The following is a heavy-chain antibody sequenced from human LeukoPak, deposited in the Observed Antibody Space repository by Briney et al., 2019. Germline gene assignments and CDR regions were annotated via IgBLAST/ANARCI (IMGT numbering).Heavy chain of an antibody. J-gene: IGHJ4*02. CDR1: GFTFSSSA. CDR2: ISYDGSNK. Sequence: GGSLRLSCAASGFTFSSSAMSWVRQAPGKGLEWVAVISYDGSNKYYADSVKGRFTISRDNSKNTLYLQMNSLRAEDTAVYYCAKDLTRGYSGYGLVLWGQGTLVTVSS. V-gene: IGHV3-30*18. CDR3: AKDLTRGYSGYGLVL. D-gene: IGHD5-12*01.